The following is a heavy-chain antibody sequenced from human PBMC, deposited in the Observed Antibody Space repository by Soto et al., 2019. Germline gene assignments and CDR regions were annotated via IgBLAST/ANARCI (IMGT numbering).Heavy chain of an antibody. CDR1: GFTFSNYW. Sequence: GGSLRLSCAASGFTFSNYWMSWVRQAPGKGLEWVANIKQDGSESNYADSVKGRFTISGDNAENSLYLQMTSLRAEDTAVYYCASARHIGPWGQGTLVTVSS. V-gene: IGHV3-7*01. CDR3: ASARHIGP. CDR2: IKQDGSES. D-gene: IGHD2-21*01. J-gene: IGHJ5*02.